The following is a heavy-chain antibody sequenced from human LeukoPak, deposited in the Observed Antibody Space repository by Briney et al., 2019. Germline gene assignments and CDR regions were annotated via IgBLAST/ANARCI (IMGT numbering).Heavy chain of an antibody. J-gene: IGHJ4*02. CDR1: GFSLTTSGVA. V-gene: IGHV2-5*02. CDR3: AHSGIVGKKTFDY. D-gene: IGHD1-26*01. Sequence: SGPTLVNPTQTLTLTCTFSGFSLTTSGVAVGWIRQPPGKALEWLALIYWDDDKRYSPFLQTRLTITKDTSKNHVVLTLSNMHHADIATYYCAHSGIVGKKTFDYWGQGTLVTVSS. CDR2: IYWDDDK.